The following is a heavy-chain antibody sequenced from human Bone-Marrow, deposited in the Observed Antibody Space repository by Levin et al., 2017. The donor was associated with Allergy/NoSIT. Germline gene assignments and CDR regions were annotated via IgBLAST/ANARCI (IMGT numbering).Heavy chain of an antibody. Sequence: SSETLSLTCTVSGGSISSYYWSWIRQPPGKGLEWIGYIYDTGNTDYNPSLKSRVTISVDTSKNQFSLKLSSVTAADTAVYYCARGTPTYYYGSGSYNLIDYWGQGALVTVSS. V-gene: IGHV4-59*01. D-gene: IGHD3-10*01. J-gene: IGHJ4*02. CDR3: ARGTPTYYYGSGSYNLIDY. CDR2: IYDTGNT. CDR1: GGSISSYY.